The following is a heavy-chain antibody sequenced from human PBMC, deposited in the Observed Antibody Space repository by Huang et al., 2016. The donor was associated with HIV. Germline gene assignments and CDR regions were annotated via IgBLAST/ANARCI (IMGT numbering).Heavy chain of an antibody. CDR3: AAYVSVAGIYFFDY. Sequence: QVQVVQSGAEVKKPGASVRVSCKVSGYTVTAFSMHGVRQAPGGGLEWLGGCIPEDGEISYAQKCQGRVTVTEDTSTDTVYMELNRLRSEDTAVYYCAAYVSVAGIYFFDYWGQGTLVTVSS. J-gene: IGHJ4*02. CDR1: GYTVTAFS. CDR2: CIPEDGEI. V-gene: IGHV1-24*01. D-gene: IGHD6-19*01.